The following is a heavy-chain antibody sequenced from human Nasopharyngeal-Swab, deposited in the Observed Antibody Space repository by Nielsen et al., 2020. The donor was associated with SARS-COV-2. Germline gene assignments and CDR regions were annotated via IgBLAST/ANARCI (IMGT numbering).Heavy chain of an antibody. D-gene: IGHD2-15*01. CDR3: TRESCSDGNCYWGDYFDL. J-gene: IGHJ4*02. Sequence: QMPGKGLEWLGFTRRKDFGGTTEYAASVKGRFIISRDDSKSIAYLQINSLKTEDTAVYYCTRESCSDGNCYWGDYFDLWGQGTLVTVSS. V-gene: IGHV3-49*02. CDR2: TRRKDFGGTT.